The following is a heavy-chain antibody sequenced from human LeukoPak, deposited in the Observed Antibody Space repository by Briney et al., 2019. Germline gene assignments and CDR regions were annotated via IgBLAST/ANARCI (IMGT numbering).Heavy chain of an antibody. J-gene: IGHJ4*02. CDR1: GFTFSSFG. Sequence: GRSLRLSCAASGFTFSSFGMHWVRQAPGMGLEWVAMTSYDGNAKYYADSVRGRFAISRDNSKNTLYLQMNSLRAEDTAVYYCAKDDAWLQYNDWGQETLVTVSS. CDR3: AKDDAWLQYND. V-gene: IGHV3-30*18. CDR2: TSYDGNAK. D-gene: IGHD5-24*01.